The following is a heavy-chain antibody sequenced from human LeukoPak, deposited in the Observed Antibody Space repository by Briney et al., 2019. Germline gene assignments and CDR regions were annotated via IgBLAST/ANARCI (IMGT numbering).Heavy chain of an antibody. CDR2: MKPDSGNS. D-gene: IGHD3-9*01. J-gene: IGHJ6*03. V-gene: IGHV1-8*01. Sequence: ASVKVSCKASGYPFTSFEINWVRQATGEGLEWMGWMKPDSGNSVYAQKFRDRVTLSSNSSINTAYMEVSSLGSDDTAVYFCARGTFDYDVVTGIHYYYMDVWGTGTTVTVSS. CDR1: GYPFTSFE. CDR3: ARGTFDYDVVTGIHYYYMDV.